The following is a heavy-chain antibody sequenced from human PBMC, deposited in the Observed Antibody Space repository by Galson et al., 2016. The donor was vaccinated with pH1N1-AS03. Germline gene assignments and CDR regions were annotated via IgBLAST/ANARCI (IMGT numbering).Heavy chain of an antibody. CDR3: ATDAGVTWPFVY. CDR2: IKEDGSVK. Sequence: SLRLSCAGSGFTFSSYWMSWVRQAPGKGLEWVANIKEDGSVKYYVDSVKGRFTISRDNAKNSVYLQMNSLRTDDTAIYYCATDAGVTWPFVYWGQGALVTVSS. J-gene: IGHJ4*02. CDR1: GFTFSSYW. D-gene: IGHD6-13*01. V-gene: IGHV3-7*03.